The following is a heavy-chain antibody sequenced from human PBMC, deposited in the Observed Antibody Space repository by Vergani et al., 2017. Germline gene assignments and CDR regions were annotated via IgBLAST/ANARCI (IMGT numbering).Heavy chain of an antibody. CDR3: TRHGPCGDGACLHFDH. V-gene: IGHV5-51*01. CDR1: ESSFISNE. D-gene: IGHD2-21*01. J-gene: IGHJ4*02. Sequence: EVMLVQSGAEVKKLGESLKISCKYSESSFISNEIAWVRQMSGKGLQWMGNINPIDSKIAYSPSFQGQAIMSLDKSITTAYLQWRSLKASDTAIYYCTRHGPCGDGACLHFDHWGQGTQVTVSS. CDR2: INPIDSKI.